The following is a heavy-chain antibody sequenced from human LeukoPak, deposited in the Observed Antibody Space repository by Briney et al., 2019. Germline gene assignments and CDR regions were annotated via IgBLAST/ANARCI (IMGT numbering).Heavy chain of an antibody. CDR2: MLPIFGTA. CDR1: GGNFRNYG. CDR3: ATDPNPYSSTSGYFDF. V-gene: IGHV1-69*13. D-gene: IGHD6-13*01. Sequence: ASVKVPCKASGGNFRNYGFHWVRQAPGQGLEWMGGMLPIFGTANYAQKFQGRVTITADESSNTASLDLSSLTSEDTAVYYCATDPNPYSSTSGYFDFWGQGTLVTVSS. J-gene: IGHJ4*02.